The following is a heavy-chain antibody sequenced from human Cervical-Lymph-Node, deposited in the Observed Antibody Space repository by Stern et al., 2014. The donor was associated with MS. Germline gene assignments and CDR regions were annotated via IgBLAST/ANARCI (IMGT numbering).Heavy chain of an antibody. V-gene: IGHV3-11*01. CDR1: GFTFSDYY. J-gene: IGHJ4*02. D-gene: IGHD2-15*01. Sequence: QLQLQESGGGLVKAGGSLRLSCAASGFTFSDYYMSWIRQAPGKGLEWVSYISRGGTSVYYAESVEGRFTISRDNAKNSLFLQMNSLRAEDTAIYYCVRDLCKSRICYPFDYWGQGTPVTVSS. CDR3: VRDLCKSRICYPFDY. CDR2: ISRGGTSV.